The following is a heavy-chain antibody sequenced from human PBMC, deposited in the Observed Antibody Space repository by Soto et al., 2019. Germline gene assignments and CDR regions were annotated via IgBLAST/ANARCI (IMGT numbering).Heavy chain of an antibody. V-gene: IGHV1-46*01. CDR1: GCTFTSYY. CDR2: INPSGGST. CDR3: AREIRSSRWLQFGFAY. J-gene: IGHJ4*02. D-gene: IGHD5-12*01. Sequence: AAVKVSCKACGCTFTSYYMHWVRQAPGQGLEWMGIINPSGGSTSYAQKFQGRVTMTRDTSTSTVYMELSSLRSEDTAVYYCAREIRSSRWLQFGFAYWGQGTLVTVSS.